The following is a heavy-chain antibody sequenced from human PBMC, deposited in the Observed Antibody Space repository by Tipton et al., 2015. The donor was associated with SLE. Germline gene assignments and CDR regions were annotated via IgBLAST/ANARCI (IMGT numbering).Heavy chain of an antibody. D-gene: IGHD1-26*01. V-gene: IGHV3-7*01. CDR3: ARSRGGGSLGNFDY. J-gene: IGHJ4*02. CDR2: IKQDGSEK. Sequence: SLRLSCAASGFTFSSYWMSWVRQAPGKGLEWVANIKQDGSEKYYVDSVKGRFTISRDNAKNSLYLQMNSLRAEDTAVYYCARSRGGGSLGNFDYWGQGTLVTVSS. CDR1: GFTFSSYW.